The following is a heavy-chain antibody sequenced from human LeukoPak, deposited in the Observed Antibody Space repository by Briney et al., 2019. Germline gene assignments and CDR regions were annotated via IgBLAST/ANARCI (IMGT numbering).Heavy chain of an antibody. Sequence: HAGGSLRLSCAASGFTFSSYAMHWVRQAPGKGLEWVAVISYDGSYKYYADSVKGRFTISRDDSKNTLYLQMNSLRADDTAVYYCARDGHSSSSPEDYWGQGTLVTVSS. J-gene: IGHJ4*02. CDR2: ISYDGSYK. V-gene: IGHV3-30*04. CDR3: ARDGHSSSSPEDY. CDR1: GFTFSSYA. D-gene: IGHD6-6*01.